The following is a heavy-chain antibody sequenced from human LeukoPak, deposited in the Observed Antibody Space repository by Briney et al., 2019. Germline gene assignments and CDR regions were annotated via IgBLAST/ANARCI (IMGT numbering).Heavy chain of an antibody. D-gene: IGHD2-2*01. J-gene: IGHJ6*02. V-gene: IGHV4-59*01. Sequence: TSETLSLTCTVSGGSISSYYWSWIRQPPGKGLEWIGYIYYSGSTNYNPSLKSRVTISVGTSKNQFSLKLSSVTAADTAVYYCARGRTYCSSTSCYDYGMDVWGQGTTVTVSS. CDR1: GGSISSYY. CDR2: IYYSGST. CDR3: ARGRTYCSSTSCYDYGMDV.